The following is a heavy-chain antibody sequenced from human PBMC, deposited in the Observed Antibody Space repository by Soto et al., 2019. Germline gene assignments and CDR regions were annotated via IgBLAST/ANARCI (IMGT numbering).Heavy chain of an antibody. CDR2: IYYSGST. Sequence: SETLSLTCTVSGGSISSSSYYWGWIRQPPGKGLEWIGSIYYSGSTYYNPSLKSRVTISVDTSKNQFSLKLSSVTAADTAVYYCARRSVTNDYWGQGTLVTVSS. D-gene: IGHD4-17*01. V-gene: IGHV4-39*01. CDR3: ARRSVTNDY. J-gene: IGHJ4*02. CDR1: GGSISSSSYY.